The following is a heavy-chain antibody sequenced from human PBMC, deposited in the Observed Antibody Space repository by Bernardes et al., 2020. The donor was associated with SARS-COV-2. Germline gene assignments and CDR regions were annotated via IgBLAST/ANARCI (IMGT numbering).Heavy chain of an antibody. J-gene: IGHJ3*02. CDR3: ARDLSGGYPSYAFDI. V-gene: IGHV4-31*03. Sequence: SEPLSLNCTVSGSPIRSGRYYCSWFLQYPGRRLQWIEYIHYSGGTYYSTSLKSRVTVSVDTSKNQFSLKLSSVTAADTALYYCARDLSGGYPSYAFDIGGHGTTVTVSS. CDR2: IHYSGGT. D-gene: IGHD3-22*01. CDR1: GSPIRSGRYY.